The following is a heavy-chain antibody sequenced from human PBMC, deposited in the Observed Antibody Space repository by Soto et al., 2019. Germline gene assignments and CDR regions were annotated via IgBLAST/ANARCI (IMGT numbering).Heavy chain of an antibody. V-gene: IGHV4-39*01. CDR3: ARSRTTVVTLDY. D-gene: IGHD4-17*01. Sequence: QLQLQESGPGLVKPSETLSLTCTVSGGSISSSSYYWGWIRQPPGKGLGWIGSIYYSGSTYYNPSLQRRLTISVDTSKNQFSLKLSSVTAADTAVYYCARSRTTVVTLDYWGQGTLVTVSS. J-gene: IGHJ4*02. CDR1: GGSISSSSYY. CDR2: IYYSGST.